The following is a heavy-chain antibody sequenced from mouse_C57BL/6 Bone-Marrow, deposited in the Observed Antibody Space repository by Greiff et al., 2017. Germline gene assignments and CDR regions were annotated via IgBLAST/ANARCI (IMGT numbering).Heavy chain of an antibody. CDR2: INPNYGTT. J-gene: IGHJ4*01. D-gene: IGHD2-4*01. Sequence: VQLQQPGPELVKPGASVKISCKASGYSFTDYNMNWVKQSNGKSLEWIGVINPNYGTTSYNQKFKGKATLTVDQSSSTPYMQRNSLTSEDSAVYYCARGYDYDYAMDYWGQGTSVTVSS. CDR3: ARGYDYDYAMDY. CDR1: GYSFTDYN. V-gene: IGHV1-39*01.